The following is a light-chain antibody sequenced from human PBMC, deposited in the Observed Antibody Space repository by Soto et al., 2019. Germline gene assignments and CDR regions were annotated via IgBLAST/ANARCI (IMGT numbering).Light chain of an antibody. CDR1: QSIGRF. Sequence: DIEVSQSPATLSASVGEGVTSTCRASQSIGRFVAWYQHQPGKAPKLLIYDASTLESGVPSRFSGTGSGTEFTFSITSLQPEDFGTYYCQQCYMGWTFGQGTKVDIK. CDR3: QQCYMGWT. J-gene: IGKJ1*01. V-gene: IGKV1-5*01. CDR2: DAS.